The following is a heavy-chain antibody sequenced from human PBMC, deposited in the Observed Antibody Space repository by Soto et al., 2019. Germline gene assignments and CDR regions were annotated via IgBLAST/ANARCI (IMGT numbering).Heavy chain of an antibody. Sequence: ASVKDSCTESGYTFTSYYMPWVRQAPGQGLEWMRIINPSGGSTSYAQKFQGRVTMTRDTSTSTVYAELSSLRSEDTAVYYCASNGITGTTGTLWYYYYGMDVWGQGTTVTVSS. J-gene: IGHJ6*02. V-gene: IGHV1-46*01. D-gene: IGHD1-20*01. CDR2: INPSGGST. CDR3: ASNGITGTTGTLWYYYYGMDV. CDR1: GYTFTSYY.